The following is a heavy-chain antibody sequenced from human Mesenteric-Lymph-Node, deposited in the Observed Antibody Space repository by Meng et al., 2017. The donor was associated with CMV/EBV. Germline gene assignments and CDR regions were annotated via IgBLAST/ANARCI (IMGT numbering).Heavy chain of an antibody. CDR3: ARVPLRFLEWLYFDY. CDR2: IYYSGST. J-gene: IGHJ4*02. D-gene: IGHD3-3*01. CDR1: GGSISSYY. V-gene: IGHV4-59*01. Sequence: GSLRLSCTVSGGSISSYYWSWIRQPPGKGLEWIGYIYYSGSTNYNPSLKSRVTISVDTSKNQFSLKLSSVTAADTAVYYCARVPLRFLEWLYFDYWGQGTLVTVSS.